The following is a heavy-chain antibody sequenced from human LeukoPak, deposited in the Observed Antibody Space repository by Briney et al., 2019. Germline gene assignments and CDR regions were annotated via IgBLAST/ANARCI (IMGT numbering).Heavy chain of an antibody. J-gene: IGHJ6*03. V-gene: IGHV3-20*04. CDR3: AGLAGTGYYYYYMDV. CDR2: INWNGGST. Sequence: GGSLILSCAASGFTFDDYGMSWVRQAPGKVVEWGSGINWNGGSTGYADSVKGRFTISRDNAKNPLYLQMNSLRDEDTALYYCAGLAGTGYYYYYMDVWGKGTTVTVSS. CDR1: GFTFDDYG. D-gene: IGHD6-19*01.